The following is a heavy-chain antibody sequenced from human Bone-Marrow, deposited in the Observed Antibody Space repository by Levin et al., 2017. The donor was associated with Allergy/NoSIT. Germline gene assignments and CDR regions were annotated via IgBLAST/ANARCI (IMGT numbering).Heavy chain of an antibody. V-gene: IGHV3-23*01. CDR3: AKVHRTGYNYVHRSDYAFDH. Sequence: GGSLRLSCAASGFSFSTYAMNWVRQAPGKGLEWVSGLSDAGGRTYYGDSVKGRFTISRDNSKNMLFLQMNSLRVDDTAVYYCAKVHRTGYNYVHRSDYAFDHWGRGTLVTVSS. D-gene: IGHD5-24*01. J-gene: IGHJ4*02. CDR1: GFSFSTYA. CDR2: LSDAGGRT.